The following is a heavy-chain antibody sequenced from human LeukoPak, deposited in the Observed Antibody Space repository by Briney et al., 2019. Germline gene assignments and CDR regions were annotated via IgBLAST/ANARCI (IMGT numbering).Heavy chain of an antibody. D-gene: IGHD2-2*01. V-gene: IGHV1-3*01. Sequence: ASVKVSCKASGYTFTSYAMHWVRQAPGQRPEWMGWINADNGNTKYSQKFQGRVTITRDTSASTAYMELSSLRPEDTAVYYCARVQSAYCSSSSCYGGYFDYWGQGTLVTVSS. CDR3: ARVQSAYCSSSSCYGGYFDY. CDR2: INADNGNT. CDR1: GYTFTSYA. J-gene: IGHJ4*02.